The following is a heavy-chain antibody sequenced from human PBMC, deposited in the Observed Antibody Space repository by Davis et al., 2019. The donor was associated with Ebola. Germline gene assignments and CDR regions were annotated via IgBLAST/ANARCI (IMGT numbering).Heavy chain of an antibody. Sequence: GGSLRLSCAASGFTFSSYGMHWVRQAPGKGLEWVAVISYDGSNKYYADSVKGRFTISRDNSKNTLYLQMNSLRAEDTAVYYCARDYYDYVWGSSYFDYWGQGTLVTVSS. CDR2: ISYDGSNK. J-gene: IGHJ4*02. CDR1: GFTFSSYG. D-gene: IGHD3-16*01. CDR3: ARDYYDYVWGSSYFDY. V-gene: IGHV3-30*19.